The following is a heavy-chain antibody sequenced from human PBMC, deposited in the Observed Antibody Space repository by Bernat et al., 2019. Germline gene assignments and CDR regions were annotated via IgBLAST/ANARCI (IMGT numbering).Heavy chain of an antibody. CDR3: ARRLTRVVAPTYYFDY. Sequence: QLQLQESGPGLVKPSETLSLTCTVSAGSISSSLYYWAWIRQPPGKGLEWVGSIYYSGDTYYNPSLKSRVTMSVDTSKNHFSLKLSSVTAADTATYYCARRLTRVVAPTYYFDYWGQGTLVTVSS. CDR1: AGSISSSLYY. CDR2: IYYSGDT. D-gene: IGHD2-15*01. J-gene: IGHJ4*02. V-gene: IGHV4-39*01.